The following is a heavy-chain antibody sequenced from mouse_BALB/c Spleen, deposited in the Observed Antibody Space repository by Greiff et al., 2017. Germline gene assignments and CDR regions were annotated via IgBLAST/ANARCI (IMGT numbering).Heavy chain of an antibody. CDR1: GYSFTSYW. Sequence: VQLQQSGTVLARPGASVKMSCKASGYSFTSYWMHWVKQRPGQGLEWIGAIYPGNSDTSYNQKFKGKAKLTAVTSASTAYMELSSLTNEDSAVYYCTREAYYYGSSYDLYYFDYWGQGTTLTVSS. D-gene: IGHD1-1*01. CDR2: IYPGNSDT. V-gene: IGHV1-5*01. CDR3: TREAYYYGSSYDLYYFDY. J-gene: IGHJ2*01.